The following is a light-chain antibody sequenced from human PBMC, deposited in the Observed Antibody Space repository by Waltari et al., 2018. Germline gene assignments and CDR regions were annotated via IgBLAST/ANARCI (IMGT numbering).Light chain of an antibody. Sequence: SYELTQPLSVSVALGQTAQLTCGGNNIGPKNVHWYHQKPGQAPVLVISRDSNRPSGIPERFSGSNSGNTATLTISRAQAGDEADYYCQVWDSTTAGVFGGGTKLTVL. CDR2: RDS. J-gene: IGLJ2*01. V-gene: IGLV3-9*01. CDR3: QVWDSTTAGV. CDR1: NIGPKN.